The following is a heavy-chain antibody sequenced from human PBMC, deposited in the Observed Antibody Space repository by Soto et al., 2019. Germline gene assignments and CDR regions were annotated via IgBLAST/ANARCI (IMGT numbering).Heavy chain of an antibody. D-gene: IGHD5-12*01. CDR1: GVTFSNYW. Sequence: GSLRLSCAGSGVTFSNYWIHWVRQAPGQGLAWVSRVSRDGSSTTYADSVKGRFTISRDFAKNTVYLQMNSLTAEDTAVYYCARESSGYSSYFDYWGQGTLVTV. V-gene: IGHV3-74*01. CDR2: VSRDGSST. CDR3: ARESSGYSSYFDY. J-gene: IGHJ4*02.